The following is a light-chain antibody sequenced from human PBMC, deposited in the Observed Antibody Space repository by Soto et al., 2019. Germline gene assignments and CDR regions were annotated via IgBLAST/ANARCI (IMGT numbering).Light chain of an antibody. J-gene: IGLJ1*01. CDR3: QSYDSSLSGYV. CDR2: GNN. V-gene: IGLV1-40*01. CDR1: SSNIGAGYD. Sequence: QSVLIQPPSVSGAPGQRVTISCTGSSSNIGAGYDVHWYQQLPGTAPKLLIYGNNNRPSGVPDRFSGSKSGTSASLAITGLQAEDEADYYCQSYDSSLSGYVFGTGTKLTVL.